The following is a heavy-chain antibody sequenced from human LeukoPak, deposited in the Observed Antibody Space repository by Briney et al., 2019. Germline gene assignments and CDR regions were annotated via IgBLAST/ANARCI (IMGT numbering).Heavy chain of an antibody. V-gene: IGHV1-69*13. Sequence: GASVKVSCKASGGTFSSYAISWVRQAPGQGLEWMGGIIPIFGTANYAQKFRGRVTITADESTSTAYMELSSLRSEDTAVYYCARSLYDSSGYYPRDYYYGMDVWGQGTTVTVSS. CDR1: GGTFSSYA. CDR2: IIPIFGTA. D-gene: IGHD3-22*01. CDR3: ARSLYDSSGYYPRDYYYGMDV. J-gene: IGHJ6*02.